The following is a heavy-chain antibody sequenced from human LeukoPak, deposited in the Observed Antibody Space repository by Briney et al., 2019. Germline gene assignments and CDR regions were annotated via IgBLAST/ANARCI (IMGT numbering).Heavy chain of an antibody. V-gene: IGHV1-8*01. D-gene: IGHD3-10*01. Sequence: ASVKVSCKASGFTLTNYDINWVRQAPGQGLEWMGWMNPINGNSGYARKFQGRVTMTRDTSISTAYMELRSLTSEDTAIYYCVRDGEGVAISVNFWFDPWGQGTLVTVSS. CDR2: MNPINGNS. CDR3: VRDGEGVAISVNFWFDP. CDR1: GFTLTNYD. J-gene: IGHJ5*01.